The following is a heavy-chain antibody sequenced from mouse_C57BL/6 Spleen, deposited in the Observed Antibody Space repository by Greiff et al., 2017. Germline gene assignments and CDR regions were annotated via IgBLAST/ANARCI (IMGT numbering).Heavy chain of an antibody. CDR3: ARRGYYGSSWYYFDY. J-gene: IGHJ2*01. Sequence: VQLKQSGPELVKPGASVKISCKASGYSFTGYYMNWVKQSPEKSLEWIGEINPSTGGTTYNQKFKAKATLTVDKSSSTAYMQLKSLTSEDSAVYYCARRGYYGSSWYYFDYWGQGTTLTVSS. CDR2: INPSTGGT. D-gene: IGHD1-1*01. V-gene: IGHV1-42*01. CDR1: GYSFTGYY.